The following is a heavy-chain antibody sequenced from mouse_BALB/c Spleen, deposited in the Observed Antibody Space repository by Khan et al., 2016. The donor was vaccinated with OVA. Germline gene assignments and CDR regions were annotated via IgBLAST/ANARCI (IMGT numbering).Heavy chain of an antibody. CDR3: ASHLSGSFAY. Sequence: EVMLVESGGDLVEPGGSLKLSCAASGFTFSSYSMSWVRQTPDKRLEWVATISRGGDYTYYPDIVKGRFTISRDNAKNTLYLQVSSLKSEDTAMYYCASHLSGSFAYWGQGTLVAVSA. D-gene: IGHD4-1*01. V-gene: IGHV5-6*01. CDR1: GFTFSSYS. J-gene: IGHJ3*01. CDR2: ISRGGDYT.